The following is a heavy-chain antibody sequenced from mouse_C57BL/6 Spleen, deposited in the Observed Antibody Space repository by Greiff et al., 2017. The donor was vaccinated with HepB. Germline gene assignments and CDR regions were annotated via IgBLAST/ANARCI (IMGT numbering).Heavy chain of an antibody. J-gene: IGHJ3*01. CDR2: ISSGSSTI. CDR1: GFTFSDYG. CDR3: ARGVNWDGFAY. Sequence: EVKLQESGGGLVKPGGSLKLSCAASGFTFSDYGMHWVRQAPEKGLEWVAYISSGSSTIYYADTVKGRFTISRDNAKNTLFLQMTSLRSEDTAMYYCARGVNWDGFAYWGQGTLVTVSA. D-gene: IGHD4-1*01. V-gene: IGHV5-17*01.